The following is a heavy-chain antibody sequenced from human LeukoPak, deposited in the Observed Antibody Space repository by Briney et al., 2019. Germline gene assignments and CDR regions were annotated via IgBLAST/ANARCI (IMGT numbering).Heavy chain of an antibody. V-gene: IGHV4-34*01. CDR2: INHSGST. CDR3: ARGRGWEPHRGPYYYYGMDV. D-gene: IGHD1-26*01. Sequence: SSETLSLTCAVYGGSFSGYYWSWIRQPPGKGLEWIGEINHSGSTNYNPSLKSRVTISVDTSKNQFSLKLSSVTAADTAVYYCARGRGWEPHRGPYYYYGMDVWGQGTTVTVSS. J-gene: IGHJ6*02. CDR1: GGSFSGYY.